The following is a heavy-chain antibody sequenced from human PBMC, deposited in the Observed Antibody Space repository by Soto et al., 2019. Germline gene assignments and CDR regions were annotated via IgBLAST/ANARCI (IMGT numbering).Heavy chain of an antibody. CDR3: ARGGGVLWFGTQVFRY. J-gene: IGHJ4*02. D-gene: IGHD3-10*01. CDR1: GFTFSSYD. V-gene: IGHV3-13*01. Sequence: GGSLRLSCAASGFTFSSYDMHWVRQATGKGLEWVSAIGTAGDTYYPGSVKGRFTISRENAKNSLYLQMNSLRAEDTAVYYCARGGGVLWFGTQVFRYWGQGTLVTVSS. CDR2: IGTAGDT.